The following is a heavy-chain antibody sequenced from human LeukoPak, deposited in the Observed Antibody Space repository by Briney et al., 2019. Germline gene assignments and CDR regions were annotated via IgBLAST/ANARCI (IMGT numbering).Heavy chain of an antibody. D-gene: IGHD3-10*01. J-gene: IGHJ4*02. CDR3: ARELRVLLWFVEFYY. Sequence: GGSLRLSCAASGYIFSSYAMHWVRQAPGKGLEWVAVISYDGSNKYYADSVKGRFTISRDNSKNTLYLQMNSLRAEDTAVYYCARELRVLLWFVEFYYWGQGTLVTVSS. CDR1: GYIFSSYA. CDR2: ISYDGSNK. V-gene: IGHV3-30-3*01.